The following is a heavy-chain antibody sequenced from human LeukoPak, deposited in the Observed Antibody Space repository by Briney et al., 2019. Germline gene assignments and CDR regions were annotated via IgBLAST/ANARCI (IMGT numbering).Heavy chain of an antibody. J-gene: IGHJ4*02. Sequence: GGSLRLSCAASGFTFSSYAMSWVRQAPGKGLEWVSSITSSSSYIYFADSVKGRFTISRDNAKNSMYLQMNSLRVEDTAVCFCATQGDGYNSAFDYWGQGTLVTVSS. CDR2: ITSSSSYI. CDR1: GFTFSSYA. V-gene: IGHV3-21*01. CDR3: ATQGDGYNSAFDY. D-gene: IGHD5-24*01.